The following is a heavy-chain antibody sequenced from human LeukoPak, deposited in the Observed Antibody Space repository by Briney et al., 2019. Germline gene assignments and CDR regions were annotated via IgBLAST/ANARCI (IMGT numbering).Heavy chain of an antibody. CDR2: IWYDGSNK. Sequence: GGSLRLSCAASGFTFSSYGMHWVRQAPGKGREWMAVIWYDGSNKYYADSVKGRFTISRDNSKNTLYLQMNSLRAEDTAVYYCARDRIAARLHFDYWGQGTLVTVSS. CDR1: GFTFSSYG. J-gene: IGHJ4*02. CDR3: ARDRIAARLHFDY. D-gene: IGHD6-6*01. V-gene: IGHV3-33*01.